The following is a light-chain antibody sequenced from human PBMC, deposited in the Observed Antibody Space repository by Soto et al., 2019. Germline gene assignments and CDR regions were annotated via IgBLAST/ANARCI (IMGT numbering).Light chain of an antibody. J-gene: IGLJ2*01. CDR2: DVN. Sequence: QSALTQPASVSGSPGKSITISCTGTSSDVGGYNYVSWYQQHPGKAPKLLIYDVNNRPSGVSNRFSGSKSGNTASLTISGLQAEDDADYYCSSYTGSSTYVVFGGGTKLTVL. CDR1: SSDVGGYNY. CDR3: SSYTGSSTYVV. V-gene: IGLV2-14*01.